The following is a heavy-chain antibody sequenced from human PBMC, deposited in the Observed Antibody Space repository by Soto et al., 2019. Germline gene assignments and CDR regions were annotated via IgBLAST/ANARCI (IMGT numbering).Heavy chain of an antibody. D-gene: IGHD2-2*01. CDR3: ARDVGYCSSTSCPGDLDY. Sequence: ASVKVSCKASGYTFTSYAMHWVRQAPGQRLEWMGWINAGNGNTKYSQKFQGRVTITRDTSASTAYMELSSLRSEDTAVYYCARDVGYCSSTSCPGDLDYWGQGTLVTVSS. CDR1: GYTFTSYA. J-gene: IGHJ4*02. V-gene: IGHV1-3*01. CDR2: INAGNGNT.